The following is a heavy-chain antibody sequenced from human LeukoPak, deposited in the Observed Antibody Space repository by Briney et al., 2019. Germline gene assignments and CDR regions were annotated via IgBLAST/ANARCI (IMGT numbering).Heavy chain of an antibody. J-gene: IGHJ4*02. D-gene: IGHD4-23*01. CDR2: IYSGGST. CDR1: GFTVSSNF. V-gene: IGHV3-53*01. Sequence: PGGSLRLSCAASGFTVSSNFLSWVRQAPGKGLEWVSLIYSGGSTDYTDSVKGRFTISRDNSKNTLYLQMNSLRAEDTAVYYGARRAGGYSHPYDYWGQGTLVTVSS. CDR3: ARRAGGYSHPYDY.